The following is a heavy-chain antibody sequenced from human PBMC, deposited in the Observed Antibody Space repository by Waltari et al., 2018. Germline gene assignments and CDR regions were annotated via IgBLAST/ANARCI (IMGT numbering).Heavy chain of an antibody. D-gene: IGHD6-13*01. CDR2: ISYDGSNK. CDR3: ARDGAQQLGRSYYYYGMDV. V-gene: IGHV3-30*03. Sequence: VQLVESGGGLVKPGGSLRLSCAASGFTFSSYSMNWVRQAPGKGLEWVAVISYDGSNKYYADSVKGRFTISRDNSKNTLYLQMNSLRAEDTAVYYCARDGAQQLGRSYYYYGMDVWGQGTTVTVSS. CDR1: GFTFSSYS. J-gene: IGHJ6*02.